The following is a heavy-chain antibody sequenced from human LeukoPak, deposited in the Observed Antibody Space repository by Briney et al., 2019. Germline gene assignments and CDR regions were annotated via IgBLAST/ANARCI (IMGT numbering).Heavy chain of an antibody. CDR1: GFTFSTYA. Sequence: GGSLRPSCVASGFTFSTYAMTWVRQAPGKGLEWVSGISGSGGSTYYADSVKGRFTISRDNSKSTLYLQMNNLRAEDTALYYCAKGYWNPGYWGQGTLVTVSS. D-gene: IGHD1-1*01. CDR2: ISGSGGST. CDR3: AKGYWNPGY. V-gene: IGHV3-23*01. J-gene: IGHJ4*02.